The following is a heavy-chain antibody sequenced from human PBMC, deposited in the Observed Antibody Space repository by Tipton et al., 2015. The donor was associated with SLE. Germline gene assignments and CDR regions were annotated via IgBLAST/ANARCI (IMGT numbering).Heavy chain of an antibody. D-gene: IGHD1-26*01. CDR1: GGSFSGYY. J-gene: IGHJ6*02. Sequence: TLSLTCAVYGGSFSGYYWSWIRQPPGKGLEWIGEINHSGSTNYNPSLKSRVTISVDTSKNQFSLKLSSVTAADTAVYYCARAGGWELLYGYYYGMDVWGQGTTVTVSS. CDR2: INHSGST. V-gene: IGHV4-34*01. CDR3: ARAGGWELLYGYYYGMDV.